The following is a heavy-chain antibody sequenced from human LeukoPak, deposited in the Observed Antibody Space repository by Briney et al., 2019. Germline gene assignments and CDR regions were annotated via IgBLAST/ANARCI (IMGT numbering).Heavy chain of an antibody. Sequence: PGGSLRLSCAASGFTFSSYSMNWVRQAPGKGREWVSYISSSSSTIYYADSVKGRFTISRDNAKNSLYLQMNSLRAEDTAVYYCAKDLANFWSGYYYYYMDVWRKGTTVTVSS. CDR3: AKDLANFWSGYYYYYMDV. J-gene: IGHJ6*03. V-gene: IGHV3-48*01. CDR2: ISSSSSTI. CDR1: GFTFSSYS. D-gene: IGHD3-3*01.